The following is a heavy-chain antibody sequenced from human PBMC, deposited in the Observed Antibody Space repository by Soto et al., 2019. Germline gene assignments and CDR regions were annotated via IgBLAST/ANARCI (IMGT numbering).Heavy chain of an antibody. CDR3: ARCSSQIGYYYYYIDV. J-gene: IGHJ6*03. CDR1: GGSISSYY. CDR2: IYYSGST. V-gene: IGHV4-59*01. D-gene: IGHD3-22*01. Sequence: TSETLSLTCTVSGGSISSYYWSWIRQPPGKGLEWIGYIYYSGSTNYNPSLKSRVTISVDTSKNQFSLKLSSVTAADTAVYYCARCSSQIGYYYYYIDVWGKGTTVTVS.